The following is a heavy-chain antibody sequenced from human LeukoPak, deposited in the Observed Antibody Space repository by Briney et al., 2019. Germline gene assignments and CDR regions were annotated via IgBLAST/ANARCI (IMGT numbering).Heavy chain of an antibody. V-gene: IGHV4-59*01. CDR3: ARVPYYYDSSGYYEYYFDY. CDR2: IYNSGST. D-gene: IGHD3-22*01. Sequence: SETLSLTCTVSGGSISSYYWSWIRQPPGKGLEWIGYIYNSGSTNYNPSLKSRVTISVDTSKNQFSLKLSSVTAADTAVYYCARVPYYYDSSGYYEYYFDYWGQGTLVTVSS. J-gene: IGHJ4*02. CDR1: GGSISSYY.